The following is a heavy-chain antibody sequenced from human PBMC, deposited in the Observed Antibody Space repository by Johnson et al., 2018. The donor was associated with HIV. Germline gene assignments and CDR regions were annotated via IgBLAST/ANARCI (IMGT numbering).Heavy chain of an antibody. Sequence: VQLVESGGGLVQPGGSLRLSCAASGFTFSNYWMTWVRQAPGKGLEWVANINQDGGEKIYVDSVKGRFTISRDNAENSLYLQMNSLRAEDTAVYYCARAPGFSRAFDIWGQGTMVTVSS. CDR3: ARAPGFSRAFDI. V-gene: IGHV3-7*01. CDR1: GFTFSNYW. J-gene: IGHJ3*02. D-gene: IGHD3-10*01. CDR2: INQDGGEK.